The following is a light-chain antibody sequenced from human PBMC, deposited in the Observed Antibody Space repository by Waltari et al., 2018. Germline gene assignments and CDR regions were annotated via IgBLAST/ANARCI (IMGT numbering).Light chain of an antibody. CDR2: KAS. CDR3: QQYQSYWT. Sequence: DIQMTQSPSTLSASLGDRVTITCRASQSINNQLAGYQQKPGKGPKLLMYKASILESGVPSRFSGSGSGIEFTLTISSLQPDDFATYYCQQYQSYWTFGQGTKVEIK. V-gene: IGKV1-5*03. CDR1: QSINNQ. J-gene: IGKJ1*01.